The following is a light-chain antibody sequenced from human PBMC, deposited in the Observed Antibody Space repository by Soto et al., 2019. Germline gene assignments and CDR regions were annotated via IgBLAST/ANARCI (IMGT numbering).Light chain of an antibody. J-gene: IGKJ1*01. CDR3: MQGGHWPWT. CDR1: QDLVYSDGHTY. V-gene: IGKV2-30*01. Sequence: DVVLTQSPLSLPVTLGQPASISCRSSQDLVYSDGHTYLNWYQQRPGQSPRRLIYKVSTRDSGVPDRFSGSGSGSDFTLKISRVEPEDVATYYRMQGGHWPWTFGHGTKVEIK. CDR2: KVS.